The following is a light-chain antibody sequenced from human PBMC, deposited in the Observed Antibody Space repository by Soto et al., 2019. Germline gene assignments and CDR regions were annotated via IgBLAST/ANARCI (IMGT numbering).Light chain of an antibody. CDR2: DAS. J-gene: IGKJ1*01. V-gene: IGKV3-11*01. Sequence: EIVLTQSPATLSLSPGERVTLSCRASQSVSSYLAWYQQKPGQAPRLLIYDASNRATGIPARFSGSGSGTDFTLTISSLEPEDFAVYYGQQRSNWPRTFGQGTKVEIK. CDR1: QSVSSY. CDR3: QQRSNWPRT.